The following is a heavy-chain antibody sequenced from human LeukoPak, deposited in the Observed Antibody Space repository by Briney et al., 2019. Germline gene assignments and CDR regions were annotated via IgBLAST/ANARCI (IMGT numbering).Heavy chain of an antibody. V-gene: IGHV3-21*01. CDR1: GLTFISYS. J-gene: IGHJ4*02. CDR2: ISSSSNYI. D-gene: IGHD3-10*01. Sequence: GGSLRLSCAASGLTFISYSMNWVRQAPGKGLEWVSSISSSSNYIYYADSVKGRFTISRDNAKNSLYLQMNSLRADDTAVYYCARVPHATVRVVILTEFHFDYWGQGTLVTVSS. CDR3: ARVPHATVRVVILTEFHFDY.